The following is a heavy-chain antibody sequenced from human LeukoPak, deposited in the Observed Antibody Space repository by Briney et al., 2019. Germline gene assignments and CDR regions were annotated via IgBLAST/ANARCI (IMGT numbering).Heavy chain of an antibody. D-gene: IGHD5-18*01. CDR3: AAGYNYGYVRLEY. J-gene: IGHJ4*02. V-gene: IGHV3-23*01. CDR1: GFTFSSYA. CDR2: ISGDGGST. Sequence: GGSLRLSCAASGFTFSSYAMSWVRQAPGKGLEWVSVISGDGGSTDYADSVKGRFTISRDNSKNTLSLQMNSLRAEDTAVYYCAAGYNYGYVRLEYWGQGTLVTVSS.